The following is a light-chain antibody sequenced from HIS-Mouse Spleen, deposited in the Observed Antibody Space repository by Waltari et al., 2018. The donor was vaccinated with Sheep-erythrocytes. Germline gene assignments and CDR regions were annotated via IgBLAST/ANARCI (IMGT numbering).Light chain of an antibody. J-gene: IGLJ2*01. CDR1: ALPKKY. CDR2: KDS. CDR3: QSADSSGTYRV. Sequence: SYELTQPPSVSVSPGQTARITCSGDALPKKYAYWYQQKSGQAPVLVIYKDSERPSGIPERLSGSSSGTTVTLTISGVQAEDEADYYCQSADSSGTYRVFGGGTKLTVL. V-gene: IGLV3-25*03.